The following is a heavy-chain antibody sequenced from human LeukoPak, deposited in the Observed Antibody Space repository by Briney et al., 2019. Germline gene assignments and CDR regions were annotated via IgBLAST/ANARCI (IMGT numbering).Heavy chain of an antibody. D-gene: IGHD4-17*01. CDR3: ARVATTVTHYY. CDR1: GYTFTSYG. V-gene: IGHV1-18*01. CDR2: ISAYNGNT. Sequence: ASVKVSCKASGYTFTSYGISWVRQAPGQGLEWMGWISAYNGNTNYAQKLQGSVAMTTDTSTSTAYMELRSLRSDDTAVYYCARVATTVTHYYWGQGTLVTVSS. J-gene: IGHJ4*02.